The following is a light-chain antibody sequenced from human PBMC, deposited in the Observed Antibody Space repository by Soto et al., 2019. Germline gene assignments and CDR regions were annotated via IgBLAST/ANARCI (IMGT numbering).Light chain of an antibody. CDR1: NSDISGHNY. V-gene: IGLV2-14*01. J-gene: IGLJ3*02. CDR2: EVN. CDR3: SSYANNQRL. Sequence: QSALTQPASVSGSPGQSIPISCTGTNSDISGHNYVSWYQQHPGKAPKLMIYEVNSRPSGVSNRFSGSKSGNTASLTISGLQTEDEADYYCSSYANNQRLFGGGTKVTVL.